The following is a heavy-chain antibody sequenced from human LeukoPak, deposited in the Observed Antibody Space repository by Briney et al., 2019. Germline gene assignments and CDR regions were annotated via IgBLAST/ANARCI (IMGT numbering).Heavy chain of an antibody. V-gene: IGHV3-48*03. CDR1: GFSFSSYE. CDR2: ISSSGSIM. CDR3: SGQYSSSSVVDY. Sequence: PGGSLRLSCAASGFSFSSYEMNWVRQAPGKGLEWVSYISSSGSIMYSADSVKGRFTISRDNAKNSLYLQMNSLRAEDTAIYYCSGQYSSSSVVDYWGQGTLVTVPS. J-gene: IGHJ4*02. D-gene: IGHD6-6*01.